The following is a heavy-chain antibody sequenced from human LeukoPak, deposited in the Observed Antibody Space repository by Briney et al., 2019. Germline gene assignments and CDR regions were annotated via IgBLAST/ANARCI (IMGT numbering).Heavy chain of an antibody. V-gene: IGHV1-2*02. CDR2: INPNSGGT. Sequence: GASVKVSCKASGYTFTNYAMHWVRQAPGQGLEWMGWINPNSGGTNYAQKFQGRVTMTRDTSISTAYMELSRLRSDVTAVYYCAREEQLATNYYYYYYMDVWGKGTTVTVSS. J-gene: IGHJ6*03. CDR3: AREEQLATNYYYYYYMDV. CDR1: GYTFTNYA. D-gene: IGHD6-6*01.